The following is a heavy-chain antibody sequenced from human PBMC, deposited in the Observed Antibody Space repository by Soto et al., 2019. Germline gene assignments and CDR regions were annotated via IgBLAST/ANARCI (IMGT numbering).Heavy chain of an antibody. J-gene: IGHJ5*02. V-gene: IGHV4-59*08. CDR2: IYYSGST. D-gene: IGHD2-2*01. CDR1: GGSISSYY. Sequence: SETLSLTCTVSGGSISSYYWSWIRQPPGKGLEWIGYIYYSGSTKYNPSLKSRVTISVDTSKNQFSLKLNSVTAADTAVYYCARQSCSSTSCYSWVSWFDPWGQGTLVTVSS. CDR3: ARQSCSSTSCYSWVSWFDP.